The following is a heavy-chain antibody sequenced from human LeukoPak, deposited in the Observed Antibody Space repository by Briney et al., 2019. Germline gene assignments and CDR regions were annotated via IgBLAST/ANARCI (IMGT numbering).Heavy chain of an antibody. CDR3: AKDSGYSGYDYFDY. J-gene: IGHJ4*02. CDR2: ISWNSGSI. CDR1: GFTFSSYA. D-gene: IGHD5-12*01. Sequence: GGSLRLSCAASGFTFSSYAMHWVRQAPGKGLEWVSGISWNSGSIGYADSVKGRFTISRDNAKNSLYLQTNSLRAEDTALYYCAKDSGYSGYDYFDYWGQGTLVTVSS. V-gene: IGHV3-9*01.